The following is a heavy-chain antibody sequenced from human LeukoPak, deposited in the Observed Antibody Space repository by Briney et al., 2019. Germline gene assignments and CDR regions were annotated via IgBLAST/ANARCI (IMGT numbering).Heavy chain of an antibody. D-gene: IGHD3-10*01. J-gene: IGHJ4*02. CDR2: VYSGGST. Sequence: GGSLRLSCAASGFTVSSNYMSWVRQAPGKGLEWVSVVYSGGSTYYADSVKGRFTISRDSSKNTLYLQMNSLRAEDTAVYYCASYDYYGPGSFWDYWGQGTLVTVSS. V-gene: IGHV3-66*01. CDR3: ASYDYYGPGSFWDY. CDR1: GFTVSSNY.